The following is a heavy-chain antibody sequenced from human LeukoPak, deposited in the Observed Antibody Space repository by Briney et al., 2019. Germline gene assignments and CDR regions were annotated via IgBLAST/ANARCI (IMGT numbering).Heavy chain of an antibody. CDR2: FDPEDGET. V-gene: IGHV1-24*01. CDR3: ATSSGTYFLY. D-gene: IGHD1-26*01. CDR1: GYTLTQLV. Sequence: ASVKVSCKVYGYTLTQLVIHWGRQAPGKGLEWMGGFDPEDGETIYAQKFQGRVTMTEDTSTDTAYMELSSLRSEDTAFYYCATSSGTYFLYWGQGTLVTVS. J-gene: IGHJ4*02.